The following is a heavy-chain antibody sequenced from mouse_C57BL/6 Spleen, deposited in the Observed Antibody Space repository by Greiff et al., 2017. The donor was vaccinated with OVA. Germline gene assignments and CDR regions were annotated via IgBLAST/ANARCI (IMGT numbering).Heavy chain of an antibody. CDR3: ARSGTVVAMDY. V-gene: IGHV1-26*01. J-gene: IGHJ4*01. Sequence: VQLQQSGPELVKPGASVKISCKASGYTFTDYYMNWVKQSHGKSLEWIGDINPNNGGTSYNQKFKGKATLTVDKSSSTAYMELRSLTSEDSAVYYCARSGTVVAMDYWGQGTSVTVSS. CDR2: INPNNGGT. D-gene: IGHD1-1*01. CDR1: GYTFTDYY.